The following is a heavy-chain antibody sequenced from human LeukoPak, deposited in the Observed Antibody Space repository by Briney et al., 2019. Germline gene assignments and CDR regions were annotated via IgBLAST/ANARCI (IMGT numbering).Heavy chain of an antibody. CDR2: ISGSGGRT. V-gene: IGHV3-23*01. D-gene: IGHD1-26*01. CDR1: GFTFSSYA. J-gene: IGHJ3*02. CDR3: ARGGSYLSAFDI. Sequence: GGSLRLSCAASGFTFSSYAMSWVRQAPGKGLEWVSAISGSGGRTYYADSVKGRFTISRDNSKNTLYLQMNSLRAEETAVYYCARGGSYLSAFDIWGQGTMVTVSS.